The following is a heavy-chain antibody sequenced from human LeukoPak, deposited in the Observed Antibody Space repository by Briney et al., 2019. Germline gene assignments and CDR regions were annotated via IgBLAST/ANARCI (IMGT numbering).Heavy chain of an antibody. J-gene: IGHJ4*02. D-gene: IGHD5-24*01. CDR1: GFTFSAYG. CDR3: ARKMAL. Sequence: GGSLRLSCVASGFTFSAYGMNWVLQAPGKGLEWVSYIDGSSRAIYYTDSVKGRFTVSRDNAKNSLFLQMNSLRDEDTAVYFCARKMALWGQGTLVTVSS. V-gene: IGHV3-48*02. CDR2: IDGSSRAI.